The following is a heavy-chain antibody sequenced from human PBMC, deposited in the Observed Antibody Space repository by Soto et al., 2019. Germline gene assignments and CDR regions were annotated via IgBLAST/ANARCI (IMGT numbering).Heavy chain of an antibody. CDR1: GGSFSCYY. Sequence: SETLSLTCAVYGGSFSCYYWSWIRQPPGKGLEWIGEINHSGSTNYNPSLKSRVTISVDTSKNQFSLKLSSVTAADTAVYYCARXPRYDSSGYNHNNGMDVWGQGTTVTVSS. CDR3: ARXPRYDSSGYNHNNGMDV. V-gene: IGHV4-34*01. CDR2: INHSGST. D-gene: IGHD3-22*01. J-gene: IGHJ6*02.